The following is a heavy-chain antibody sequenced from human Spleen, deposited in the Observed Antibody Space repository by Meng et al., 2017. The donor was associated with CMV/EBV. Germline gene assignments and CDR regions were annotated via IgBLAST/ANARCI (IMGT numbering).Heavy chain of an antibody. D-gene: IGHD3-3*01. CDR2: IYWNDDK. J-gene: IGHJ4*02. CDR1: GFSLSTNGMS. Sequence: SGPTLVKPTQTLTLTCSFSGFSLSTNGMSVNWVRRPPGKALEWLAVIYWNDDKRYRPSLKSRLTITKDTSKNQVVLTMTNMDPVDTATYYCAHTDGYDFWSGWGQGTLVTVSS. V-gene: IGHV2-5*01. CDR3: AHTDGYDFWSG.